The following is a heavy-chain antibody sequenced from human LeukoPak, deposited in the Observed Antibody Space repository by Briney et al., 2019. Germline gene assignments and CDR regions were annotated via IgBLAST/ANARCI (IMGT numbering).Heavy chain of an antibody. J-gene: IGHJ2*01. CDR3: ARGAGTGVLRYFDL. Sequence: ASVKVSCKASGYTLNTYGISWVRQASGQGLEGMGWISAYNGNRNYAQRIQGRVTMTLDTYTSTANIEPRSLRADDTAVYFCARGAGTGVLRYFDLWGRGNLLTVSS. CDR2: ISAYNGNR. V-gene: IGHV1-18*01. D-gene: IGHD1-1*01. CDR1: GYTLNTYG.